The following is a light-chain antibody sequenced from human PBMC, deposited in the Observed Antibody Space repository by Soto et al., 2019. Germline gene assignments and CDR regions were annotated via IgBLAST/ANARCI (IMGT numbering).Light chain of an antibody. CDR1: QSVSSY. V-gene: IGKV3-20*01. Sequence: EIVLTQSPGTRSLSPGERATLSCRASQSVSSYLAWYQQKRGQAPRLLISGASSRATGIPDRFSGSGSGTDFTLTISRLEPEDFAVYYCQQYGSSPGTFGGGTKVEIK. CDR3: QQYGSSPGT. CDR2: GAS. J-gene: IGKJ4*01.